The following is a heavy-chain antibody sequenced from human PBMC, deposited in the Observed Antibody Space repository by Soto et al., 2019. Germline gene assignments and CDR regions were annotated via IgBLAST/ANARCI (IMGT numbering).Heavy chain of an antibody. D-gene: IGHD1-1*01. CDR2: INPSGGST. CDR1: GYTFTSYY. Sequence: QVQLVQSGAEVKKPGASVKVSCKASGYTFTSYYMHWVRQAPGQGLEWMGIINPSGGSTSYAQKFQGRVTMTRDTSTSTVYMELSSLRSEDTAVYYCARDLLGTSYYYYGMDVWGQGTTVTVSS. V-gene: IGHV1-46*01. J-gene: IGHJ6*02. CDR3: ARDLLGTSYYYYGMDV.